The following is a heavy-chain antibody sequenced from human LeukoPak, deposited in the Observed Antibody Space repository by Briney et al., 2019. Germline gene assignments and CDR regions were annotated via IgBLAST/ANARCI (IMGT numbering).Heavy chain of an antibody. CDR3: AKSYGSGSYYLDY. J-gene: IGHJ4*02. CDR2: MNPNSGNT. Sequence: EASVKVSCKASGYTFTSYDINWVRHATGQGLEWMGWMNPNSGNTGYAQKFQGRVTMTRNTSISTAYMELSSLRSEDTAVYYCAKSYGSGSYYLDYWGQGTLVTVSS. D-gene: IGHD3-10*01. CDR1: GYTFTSYD. V-gene: IGHV1-8*01.